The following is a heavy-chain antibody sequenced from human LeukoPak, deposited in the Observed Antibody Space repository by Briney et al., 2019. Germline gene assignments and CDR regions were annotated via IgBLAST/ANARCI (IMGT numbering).Heavy chain of an antibody. V-gene: IGHV3-23*01. D-gene: IGHD1-1*01. CDR3: AKGAVESLDYYFYMEV. J-gene: IGHJ6*03. CDR2: IRGSGGST. Sequence: KPGGPLRLSCTASGFTFNSYAMNWVRQAPGKGWEGVSTIRGSGGSTYTADSVKGRFIISRDNSKNMLYIQMNSLRAEDTAVYYCAKGAVESLDYYFYMEVWGKGTTVTVSS. CDR1: GFTFNSYA.